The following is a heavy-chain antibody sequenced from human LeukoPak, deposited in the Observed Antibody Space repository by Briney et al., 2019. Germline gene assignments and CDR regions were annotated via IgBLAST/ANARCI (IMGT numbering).Heavy chain of an antibody. V-gene: IGHV4-59*12. Sequence: GSLRLSCAASGFTFSSYSMNWVRQPPGKGLEWIGSISYSGSTNYNPSLKSRVTISVDTSKNQFSLKLRSVTAADTAVYYCARGAPYYDILTGSYRDYWGQGTLVTVSS. CDR3: ARGAPYYDILTGSYRDY. CDR1: GFTFSSYS. J-gene: IGHJ4*02. CDR2: ISYSGST. D-gene: IGHD3-9*01.